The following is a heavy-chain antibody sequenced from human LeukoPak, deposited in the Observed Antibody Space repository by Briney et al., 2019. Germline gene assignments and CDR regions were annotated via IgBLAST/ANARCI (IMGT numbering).Heavy chain of an antibody. CDR2: INPNRGST. Sequence: ASVKVPCKASGYTFTGYYMHWVRQAPGQGLEWMGIINPNRGSTSYAQKFQGRVTMTRDMSTSTVYMELSSLRSEDTAVYYCATGGHVRVYDSSAYYGHYWGQGTLVTVSS. J-gene: IGHJ4*02. CDR3: ATGGHVRVYDSSAYYGHY. V-gene: IGHV1-46*01. CDR1: GYTFTGYY. D-gene: IGHD3-22*01.